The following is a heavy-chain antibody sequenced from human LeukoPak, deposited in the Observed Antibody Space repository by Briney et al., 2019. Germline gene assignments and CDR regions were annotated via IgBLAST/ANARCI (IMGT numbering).Heavy chain of an antibody. J-gene: IGHJ6*02. V-gene: IGHV3-66*01. CDR2: IYSGGTT. CDR1: GFTVSSNS. D-gene: IGHD5-12*01. CDR3: ARDLYVDIVAPSGMDV. Sequence: GGSLRLSCATSGFTVSSNSMSWVRQAPGKGLEWVSVIYSGGTTYYADSVKGRFTISKDNSKNTLYLQMNSLRAEDTAVYYCARDLYVDIVAPSGMDVWGQGTTVTVSS.